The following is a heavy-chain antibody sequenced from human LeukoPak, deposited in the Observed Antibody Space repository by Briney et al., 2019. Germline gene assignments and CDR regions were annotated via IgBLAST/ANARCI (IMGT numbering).Heavy chain of an antibody. Sequence: ASVKVSCKASGYTFTGYYMHWVRQAPGQGLEWMGWINPNSGGTNYAQKFQGRVTMTRDTSISTAYMELSRLRSDDTAVYYCARGGRVLRYFDWLPDPAYFDYWGQGTLVTVSS. J-gene: IGHJ4*02. CDR2: INPNSGGT. D-gene: IGHD3-9*01. CDR1: GYTFTGYY. CDR3: ARGGRVLRYFDWLPDPAYFDY. V-gene: IGHV1-2*02.